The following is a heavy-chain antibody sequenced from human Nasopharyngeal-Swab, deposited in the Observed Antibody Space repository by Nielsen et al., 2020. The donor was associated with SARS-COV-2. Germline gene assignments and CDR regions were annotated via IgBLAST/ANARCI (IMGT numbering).Heavy chain of an antibody. Sequence: GGSLRPSCAASGFTFSSYGMNWVGKAPGKGLEGGAVISYDGSNKNYADSVKGRFTISRDNSKNTLYLQMNSLRAEDTAVYYCARDGVRPGYSSGWKYYYYGMDVCGQGTTVTVSS. J-gene: IGHJ6*02. D-gene: IGHD6-19*01. V-gene: IGHV3-30*03. CDR3: ARDGVRPGYSSGWKYYYYGMDV. CDR2: ISYDGSNK. CDR1: GFTFSSYG.